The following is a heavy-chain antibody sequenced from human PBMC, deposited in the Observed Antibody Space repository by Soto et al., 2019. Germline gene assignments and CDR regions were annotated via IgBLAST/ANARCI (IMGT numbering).Heavy chain of an antibody. CDR3: ARDQSTVTTAWD. Sequence: EVQLVESGGGLVQPGGSLRLSCAASGFTVSSNYMSWVRQAPGKGLEWVSVIYSGGSTYYADSVKGRFTISRDNSKNTLDLQMNSLRAEDTAVYYCARDQSTVTTAWDWGQGTLVTVSS. CDR1: GFTVSSNY. J-gene: IGHJ4*02. CDR2: IYSGGST. D-gene: IGHD4-17*01. V-gene: IGHV3-66*01.